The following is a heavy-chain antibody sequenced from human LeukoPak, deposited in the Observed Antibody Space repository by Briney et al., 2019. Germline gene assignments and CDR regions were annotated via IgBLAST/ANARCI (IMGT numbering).Heavy chain of an antibody. D-gene: IGHD7-27*01. CDR3: ARGFWGSSYFDY. CDR2: INHSGST. V-gene: IGHV4-34*01. CDR1: GGSFSGYY. J-gene: IGHJ4*02. Sequence: SETLSLTCAVYGGSFSGYYWSWIRQPPGKGLEWIGEINHSGSTNYNPSLKSRVTISVDTSKNQFSLKLSSVAAADTAVYCCARGFWGSSYFDYWGQGTLVTVSS.